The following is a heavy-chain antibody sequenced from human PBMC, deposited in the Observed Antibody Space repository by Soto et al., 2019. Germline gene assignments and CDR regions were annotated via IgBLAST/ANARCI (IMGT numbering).Heavy chain of an antibody. CDR2: IDWDDNK. CDR3: ARTPTYSSGWYYFDY. J-gene: IGHJ4*02. CDR1: GFSLSTSGMC. V-gene: IGHV2-70*01. D-gene: IGHD6-19*01. Sequence: SGPTLVNPTQTLTLTCTFSGFSLSTSGMCVSWIRQPPGKALEWLALIDWDDNKYYSTSLKTSLTISKDTSKNQVVLTMTHMDPVDTATYYCARTPTYSSGWYYFDYWGQGTLVTVSS.